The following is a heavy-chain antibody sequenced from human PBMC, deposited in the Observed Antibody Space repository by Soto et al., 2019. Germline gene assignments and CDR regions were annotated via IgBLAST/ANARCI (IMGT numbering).Heavy chain of an antibody. Sequence: SSETLSLTCTVSGGSISGGDYYWSWIRQPPGKGLEWIGYIYYSGSTYYNPSLKSRVTISVDTSKNQFSLKLSSVTAADTAVYYCARSSRGITGTALHDYWGQGTLVTVS. D-gene: IGHD1-20*01. CDR2: IYYSGST. CDR1: GGSISGGDYY. V-gene: IGHV4-30-4*01. J-gene: IGHJ4*02. CDR3: ARSSRGITGTALHDY.